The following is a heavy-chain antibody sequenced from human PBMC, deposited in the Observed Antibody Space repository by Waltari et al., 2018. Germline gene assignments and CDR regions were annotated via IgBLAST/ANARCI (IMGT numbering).Heavy chain of an antibody. CDR1: GSTPSRHW. J-gene: IGHJ5*01. D-gene: IGHD3-22*01. Sequence: EVQLVESGGGLVQPGGSLRLSCAASGSTPSRHWMHWVRQAPGKGLVWVSRINSDGSSTSYADSVKGRFTISRDNAKNTVYLQMDSLRGEDTAVYYCARGTYYYDNSGPYFDSWGQGTLVTVTS. CDR3: ARGTYYYDNSGPYFDS. CDR2: INSDGSST. V-gene: IGHV3-74*01.